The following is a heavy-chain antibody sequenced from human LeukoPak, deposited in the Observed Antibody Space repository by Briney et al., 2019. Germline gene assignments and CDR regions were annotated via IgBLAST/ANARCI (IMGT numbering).Heavy chain of an antibody. Sequence: GGSLRLSCAASGFTFSSYGMHWVRQAPGKGLEWVAFIRYDGSNKYYADSVKGRFTISRDNSKNTLYLQMNSLRAEDTAVYYCARDSGSYYPAYYFDYWGQGTLVTVSS. D-gene: IGHD1-26*01. CDR3: ARDSGSYYPAYYFDY. CDR1: GFTFSSYG. J-gene: IGHJ4*02. CDR2: IRYDGSNK. V-gene: IGHV3-30*02.